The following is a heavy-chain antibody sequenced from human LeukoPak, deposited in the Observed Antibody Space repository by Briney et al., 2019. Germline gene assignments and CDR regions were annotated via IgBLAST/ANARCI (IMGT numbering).Heavy chain of an antibody. CDR2: IKSKTDGGTT. CDR3: AHRDTTMVRVDY. Sequence: GGSLRLSCAASGFTFSNAWMSWVRQAPGKGLEWVGRIKSKTDGGTTDYAAPVKGRFTISRDDSKNTLYLQMNSLTTEDTAVYFCAHRDTTMVRVDYWGQGTLVTVSS. J-gene: IGHJ4*02. V-gene: IGHV3-15*01. D-gene: IGHD5-18*01. CDR1: GFTFSNAW.